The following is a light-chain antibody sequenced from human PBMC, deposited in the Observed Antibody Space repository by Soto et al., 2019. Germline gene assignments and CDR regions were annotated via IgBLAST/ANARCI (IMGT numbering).Light chain of an antibody. V-gene: IGKV1-5*03. CDR3: QQYNRYSLT. CDR1: QSISSW. Sequence: DIQMTQSPSTLSASVGDRVTITCRASQSISSWLAWYQQKPGNAPKLLIYKASSLESGVPSRFSGSGSGTEFTLTISSLHPDDFATYYCQQYNRYSLTFGGGTKVGIK. J-gene: IGKJ4*01. CDR2: KAS.